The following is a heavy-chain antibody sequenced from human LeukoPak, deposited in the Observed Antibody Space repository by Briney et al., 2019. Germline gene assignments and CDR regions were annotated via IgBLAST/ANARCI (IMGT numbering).Heavy chain of an antibody. J-gene: IGHJ6*02. D-gene: IGHD3-3*01. Sequence: PGGSLRLSCAASGFTFSSYAMSWVRQAPGKGLEWVSAISGSGGSTYYADSVKGRFTISRDNSKNTLYLQMNSLRAEDTAVYYCARGYDFWNQNGMDVWGQGTTVTVSS. CDR1: GFTFSSYA. CDR3: ARGYDFWNQNGMDV. V-gene: IGHV3-23*01. CDR2: ISGSGGST.